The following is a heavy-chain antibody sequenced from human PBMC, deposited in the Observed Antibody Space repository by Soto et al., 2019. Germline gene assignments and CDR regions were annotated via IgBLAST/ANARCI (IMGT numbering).Heavy chain of an antibody. CDR3: ASVRAYGSSWYYFDY. CDR1: GFTFYTYG. V-gene: IGHV3-33*01. J-gene: IGHJ4*02. CDR2: IWYDGGTK. D-gene: IGHD6-13*01. Sequence: PGGSLRLSCAASGFTFYTYGMHWVRQVPGKGLQWVAVIWYDGGTKYYADSVRGRFTVSRDNSKNTLYLQMNSLRDEDTAVYCCASVRAYGSSWYYFDYWGQGTLVTVS.